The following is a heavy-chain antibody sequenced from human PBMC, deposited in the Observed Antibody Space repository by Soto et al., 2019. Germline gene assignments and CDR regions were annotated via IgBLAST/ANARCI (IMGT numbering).Heavy chain of an antibody. CDR3: AREGQLGY. CDR1: GYTFSNYG. J-gene: IGHJ4*02. Sequence: QVQLVQSGAEVKKPGASVKVSCQASGYTFSNYGFSWVRQAPGQGLEWMGWISGYNGNTNYAERLQGRVTMTTDTSTSTAYMELKSLRYDDTAVYYGAREGQLGYWGQGTPVTVSS. V-gene: IGHV1-18*01. D-gene: IGHD6-6*01. CDR2: ISGYNGNT.